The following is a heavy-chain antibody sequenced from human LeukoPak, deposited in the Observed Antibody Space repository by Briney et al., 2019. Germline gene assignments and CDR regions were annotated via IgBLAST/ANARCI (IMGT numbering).Heavy chain of an antibody. CDR2: IYNSGST. J-gene: IGHJ6*02. Sequence: SETLSLTCTVSGGSISSYYWSWIRQPPGKGLEWIGYIYNSGSTNYNPSLKGRVTISVDTSKTQFSLKLSSVTAADTDVYYCAREDYGDYYYDRMDVWGQGTTVTVSS. V-gene: IGHV4-59*01. CDR3: AREDYGDYYYDRMDV. D-gene: IGHD4-17*01. CDR1: GGSISSYY.